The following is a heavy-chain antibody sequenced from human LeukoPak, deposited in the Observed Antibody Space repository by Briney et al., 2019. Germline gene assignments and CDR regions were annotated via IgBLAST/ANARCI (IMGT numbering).Heavy chain of an antibody. Sequence: PGRSLRLSCAASGFTFSSYGMHWVRQAPGKGLEWVAVIWYDGSNKYYADSVKGRFTISRDNSKNTLYLQMNSLRAEDTAVYYCAVMGSSFDYRGQGTLVTVSS. J-gene: IGHJ4*02. CDR1: GFTFSSYG. D-gene: IGHD6-6*01. V-gene: IGHV3-33*01. CDR3: AVMGSSFDY. CDR2: IWYDGSNK.